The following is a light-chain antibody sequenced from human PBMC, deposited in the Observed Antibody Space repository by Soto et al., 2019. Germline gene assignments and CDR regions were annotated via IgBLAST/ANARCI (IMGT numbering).Light chain of an antibody. Sequence: QSPLTQPASVSASPGQSITISCTGSNREVDGFHSVSCYPQLPGRAPKLLMYEVNKRPSGISDRFSGSKAANTASLPLSVPQTGAEANYFCCLHTSDNTRVFGSGTKVTVL. CDR1: NREVDGFHS. CDR3: CLHTSDNTRV. J-gene: IGLJ1*01. CDR2: EVN. V-gene: IGLV2-14*01.